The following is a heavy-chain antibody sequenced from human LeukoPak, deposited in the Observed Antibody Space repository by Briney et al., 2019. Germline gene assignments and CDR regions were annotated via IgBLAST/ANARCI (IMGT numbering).Heavy chain of an antibody. Sequence: GGSLRLSCAASGFTFSSYGMHWVRQAPGKGLEWVAVISYDGSNKYYADSVKGRFTISRDNSKNTLYLQMNSLRAEDTAVYYCAKGPRHYYDSSGVEWFQHWGQGTLVTVSS. D-gene: IGHD3-22*01. CDR2: ISYDGSNK. CDR3: AKGPRHYYDSSGVEWFQH. CDR1: GFTFSSYG. J-gene: IGHJ1*01. V-gene: IGHV3-33*06.